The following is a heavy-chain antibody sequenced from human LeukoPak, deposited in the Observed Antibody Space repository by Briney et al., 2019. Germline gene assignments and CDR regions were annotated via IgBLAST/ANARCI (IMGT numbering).Heavy chain of an antibody. CDR1: GFTFSSYA. Sequence: PGGSLRLSCAASGFTFSSYAMSWVRQAPGKGLEWVSAISSSGGSTYYADSVKGRFTISRDNSKNTLYLQMNSLRAEDTAVYYCAKDRGYGDYYEDFDYWGQGTLVTVSS. V-gene: IGHV3-23*01. D-gene: IGHD4-17*01. CDR2: ISSSGGST. J-gene: IGHJ4*02. CDR3: AKDRGYGDYYEDFDY.